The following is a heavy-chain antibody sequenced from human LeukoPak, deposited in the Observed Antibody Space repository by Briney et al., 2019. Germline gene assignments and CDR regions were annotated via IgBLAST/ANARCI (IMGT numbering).Heavy chain of an antibody. CDR1: GGSISTYY. Sequence: PSETLSLTCTVSGGSISTYYWNWIRQPAGKGLEWIGRIYTSGSTNYNPSLKSRVTMSVDTSKNQFSLKLSSVTAADTAVYYCASLNSVGAFDIWGQGTMVTVSS. CDR2: IYTSGST. CDR3: ASLNSVGAFDI. D-gene: IGHD5/OR15-5a*01. V-gene: IGHV4-4*07. J-gene: IGHJ3*02.